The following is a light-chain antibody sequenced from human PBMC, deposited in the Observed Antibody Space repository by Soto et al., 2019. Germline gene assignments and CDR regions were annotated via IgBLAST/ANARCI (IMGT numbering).Light chain of an antibody. CDR2: GAS. J-gene: IGKJ4*01. V-gene: IGKV3-15*01. Sequence: IVKTQSPATVSVSPGARVTFSCRASQNVYNKLAWYQHRPGQAPRLLISGASTGATGVPPRFSGSGSGTDFTLTVNSLQSEDIAVYYCQQYHNWPVTFGGGTKVDIK. CDR3: QQYHNWPVT. CDR1: QNVYNK.